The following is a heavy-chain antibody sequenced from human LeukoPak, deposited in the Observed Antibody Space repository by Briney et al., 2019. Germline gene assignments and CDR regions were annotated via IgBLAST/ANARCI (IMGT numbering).Heavy chain of an antibody. Sequence: GGSLRLSCAASGFIVNKLYMNWVRQAPGKGLEWVSIIYRSGDTYYGDSVKGRFTISRDSCKNTLHLQMNSLRVEDTAIYYCAGAEYYGSSIDYWGQGTLVTVSS. D-gene: IGHD3-16*01. CDR1: GFIVNKLY. V-gene: IGHV3-53*01. J-gene: IGHJ4*02. CDR3: AGAEYYGSSIDY. CDR2: IYRSGDT.